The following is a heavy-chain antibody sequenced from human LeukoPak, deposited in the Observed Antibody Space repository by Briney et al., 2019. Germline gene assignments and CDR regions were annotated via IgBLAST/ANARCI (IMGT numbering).Heavy chain of an antibody. CDR3: ARDRGGYYYYMDV. J-gene: IGHJ6*03. CDR2: IYYSGST. Sequence: SQTLSLTCAVSGGSISSGGYSWSWIRQPPGKGLEWIGYIYYSGSTYYNPSLKSRVTISVDTSKNQFSLKLSSVTAADTAVYYCARDRGGYYYYMDVWGKGTTVTISS. CDR1: GGSISSGGYS. D-gene: IGHD3-10*01. V-gene: IGHV4-30-4*07.